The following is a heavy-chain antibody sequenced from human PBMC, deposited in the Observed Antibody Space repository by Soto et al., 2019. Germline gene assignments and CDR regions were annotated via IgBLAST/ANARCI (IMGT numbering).Heavy chain of an antibody. CDR3: ARDQGATGSWSNYFDY. CDR2: IYYSGST. V-gene: IGHV4-31*03. CDR1: GGSISSGGYY. Sequence: SETLSLTCTVSGGSISSGGYYWSWIRQHPGKGLEWIGYIYYSGSTYYNPSLKSRVTISVDTSKNQFYLKLSSVTAADTAVYYCARDQGATGSWSNYFDYWGQRTLVTVSS. J-gene: IGHJ4*02. D-gene: IGHD6-13*01.